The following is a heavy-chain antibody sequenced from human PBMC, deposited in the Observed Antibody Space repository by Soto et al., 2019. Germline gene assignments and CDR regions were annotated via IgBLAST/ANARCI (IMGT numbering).Heavy chain of an antibody. V-gene: IGHV1-69*06. CDR2: IIPIFGTA. CDR3: ARDENDFWSGYYSGGYYYGMDV. CDR1: GGTFSSYA. Sequence: SVKVSCKASGGTFSSYAISWVRQAPGQGLEWMGGIIPIFGTANYAQKFQGRVTITADKSTSTAYMELSSLRSGDTAVYYCARDENDFWSGYYSGGYYYGMDVWGQGTTVTVSS. D-gene: IGHD3-3*01. J-gene: IGHJ6*02.